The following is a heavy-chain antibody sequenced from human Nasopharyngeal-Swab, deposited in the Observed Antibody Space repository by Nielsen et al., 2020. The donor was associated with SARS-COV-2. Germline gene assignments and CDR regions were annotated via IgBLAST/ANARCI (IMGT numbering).Heavy chain of an antibody. D-gene: IGHD2-2*01. CDR3: ARDRWDTRVGGYCSSTSCRRYYYYYYMDV. CDR2: IYYSGST. V-gene: IGHV4-31*03. CDR1: GGSISSGGYY. J-gene: IGHJ6*03. Sequence: LRLSCTVSGGSISSGGYYWSWIRQHPGKGLEWIGYIYYSGSTYYNPSLKSRVTISVDTSKNQFSLKLSSVTAADTAVYYCARDRWDTRVGGYCSSTSCRRYYYYYYMDVWGKGTTVTVSS.